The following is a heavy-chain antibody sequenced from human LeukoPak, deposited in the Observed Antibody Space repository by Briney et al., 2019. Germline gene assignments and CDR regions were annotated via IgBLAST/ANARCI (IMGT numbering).Heavy chain of an antibody. V-gene: IGHV3-21*01. J-gene: IGHJ4*02. Sequence: KPGGSLRLSCAAPGFTFSSYSMNWVRQAPGKGLEWVSSISSSGSFIYYPDSVKGRFTISRDNSKNTLHLQMNSLRAEDTAVYYCARDQYSYAHAAHWGEGTLVSVSS. CDR2: ISSSGSFI. D-gene: IGHD5-18*01. CDR1: GFTFSSYS. CDR3: ARDQYSYAHAAH.